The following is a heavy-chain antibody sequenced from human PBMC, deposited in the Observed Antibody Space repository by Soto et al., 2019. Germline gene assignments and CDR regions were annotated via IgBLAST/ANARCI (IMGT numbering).Heavy chain of an antibody. J-gene: IGHJ5*02. CDR1: SGSISSSNW. V-gene: IGHV4-4*02. D-gene: IGHD2-2*01. Sequence: QVQLQESGPGLVKPSGTLSLTCGVSSGSISSSNWWSWVRQSPGKGLEWIGEIYHSGSTNYNPSLKSRVTISVDKSKNQFSLKLTSVTAADTAVYYCARDQYSSTWNRFDPWGQGTLVTVSS. CDR2: IYHSGST. CDR3: ARDQYSSTWNRFDP.